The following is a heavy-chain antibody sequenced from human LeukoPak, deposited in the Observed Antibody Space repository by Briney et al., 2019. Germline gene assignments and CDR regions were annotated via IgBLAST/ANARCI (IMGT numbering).Heavy chain of an antibody. D-gene: IGHD3-22*01. CDR1: GFTFSSYA. V-gene: IGHV3-23*01. CDR2: ISCSGGST. Sequence: GGSLRLSCAASGFTFSSYAMSWVGQDPGKGLEWVSAISCSGGSTYYADSVKGRFTISRDNSKNTLYLQMNSLRAEDTAVYYCAKGYYDSSGYWPVAFDIWGQGTMVTVSS. J-gene: IGHJ3*02. CDR3: AKGYYDSSGYWPVAFDI.